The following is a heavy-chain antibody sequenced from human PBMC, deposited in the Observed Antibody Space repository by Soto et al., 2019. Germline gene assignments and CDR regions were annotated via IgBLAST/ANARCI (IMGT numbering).Heavy chain of an antibody. V-gene: IGHV3-23*01. CDR2: ISGSGGST. D-gene: IGHD2-2*01. Sequence: GGSLRLSCAASGFTFSSYAMSWVRQAPGKGLEWVSAISGSGGSTYYADSVKGRFTISRDNSKNTLYLQMNSLRAEDTAVYYCAKRPRFCSSTSCPDPNSSYWGQGTLVTVSS. J-gene: IGHJ4*02. CDR3: AKRPRFCSSTSCPDPNSSY. CDR1: GFTFSSYA.